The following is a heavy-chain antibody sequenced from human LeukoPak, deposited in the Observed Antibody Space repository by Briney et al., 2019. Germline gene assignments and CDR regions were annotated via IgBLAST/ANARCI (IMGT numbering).Heavy chain of an antibody. CDR3: ARADSSSWYLRHYYGMDV. CDR2: INPNSGGT. J-gene: IGHJ6*02. Sequence: GASVKVSCKASGYTFTGYYMHWVRQAPGQGLEWMGWINPNSGGTNYAQKFQGRVTMTRDTSTSTVYMELGSLRSEDTAVYYCARADSSSWYLRHYYGMDVWGQGTTVTVSS. V-gene: IGHV1-2*02. CDR1: GYTFTGYY. D-gene: IGHD6-13*01.